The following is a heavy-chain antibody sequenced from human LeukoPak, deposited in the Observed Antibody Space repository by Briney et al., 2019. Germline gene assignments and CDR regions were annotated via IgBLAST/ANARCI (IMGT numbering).Heavy chain of an antibody. J-gene: IGHJ4*02. CDR3: ARDRSSSGWSDYFDY. Sequence: ASVKVSCKASGYTFTSYGISWVRQAPGQGLEWMGWISVYNGNTNYAQKLQGRVTMTTDTSTSTAYMELRSLRSDDTAVYYCARDRSSSGWSDYFDYWGQGTLVTVSS. D-gene: IGHD6-19*01. V-gene: IGHV1-18*01. CDR2: ISVYNGNT. CDR1: GYTFTSYG.